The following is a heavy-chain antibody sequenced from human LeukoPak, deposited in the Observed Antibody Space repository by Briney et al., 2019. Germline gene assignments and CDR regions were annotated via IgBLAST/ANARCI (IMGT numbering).Heavy chain of an antibody. CDR3: VRGTDDWNGVDY. CDR2: INSGGNI. D-gene: IGHD1-1*01. J-gene: IGHJ4*02. CDR1: GFTLSKYW. Sequence: GGSLRLSCEASGFTLSKYWMHWVRQAPGKGLVWVSHINSGGNIEYADSVKGLFTTSRDNAKNTLFLQMNSLRGEDAAVYYCVRGTDDWNGVDYWGQGTLVTVSS. V-gene: IGHV3-74*03.